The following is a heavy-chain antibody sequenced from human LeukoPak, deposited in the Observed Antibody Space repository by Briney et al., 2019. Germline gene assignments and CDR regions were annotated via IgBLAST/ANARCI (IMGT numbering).Heavy chain of an antibody. V-gene: IGHV4-39*01. J-gene: IGHJ4*02. CDR1: GGSISSSSYY. CDR2: IYYSGST. CDR3: ARHLMIVVVSHFDY. D-gene: IGHD3-22*01. Sequence: SETLSLTCTVSGGSISSSSYYWGWIRQPPGKGLEWIGSIYYSGSTYYNPSLKSRVTISVDTSKNQFSLKLSSVTAADTAVYYCARHLMIVVVSHFDYWGQGTLVTVSS.